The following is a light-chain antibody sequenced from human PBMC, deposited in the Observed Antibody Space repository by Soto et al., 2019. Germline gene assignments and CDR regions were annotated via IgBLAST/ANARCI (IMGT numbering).Light chain of an antibody. CDR1: QTIDNY. V-gene: IGKV3-11*01. J-gene: IGKJ4*01. CDR3: QHRSNWLA. CDR2: DAS. Sequence: EIVLTQSPATLSLSPGERATLSCRASQTIDNYLHWYQQKPGQAPRLLIYDASNRATGIPARFSGSGSGTDFTLTITSLEPEDFAVYYCQHRSNWLAFGGGTKVEIK.